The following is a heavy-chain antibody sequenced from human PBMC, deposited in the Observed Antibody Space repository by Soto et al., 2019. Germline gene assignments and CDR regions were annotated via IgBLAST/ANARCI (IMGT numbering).Heavy chain of an antibody. J-gene: IGHJ6*02. CDR3: ARDSNSYSSGWQNPGEGYYYYGMDV. Sequence: SQTLSLTCAISADSVSSNSAAWNWIRQSPSRGLEWLGRTYYRSKWYNDYAVSVKSRITINPDTSKNQFSLQLNSVTPEDTAVYYCARDSNSYSSGWQNPGEGYYYYGMDVWGQGTTVSVSS. V-gene: IGHV6-1*01. D-gene: IGHD6-19*01. CDR1: ADSVSSNSAA. CDR2: TYYRSKWYN.